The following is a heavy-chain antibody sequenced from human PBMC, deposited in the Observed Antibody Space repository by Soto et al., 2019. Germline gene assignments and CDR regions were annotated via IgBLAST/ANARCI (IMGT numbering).Heavy chain of an antibody. CDR1: GDSIRSYY. V-gene: IGHV4-59*01. CDR2: ISDTGST. Sequence: PSETLSLTCTVSGDSIRSYYWSWIRQPPGKGLEWIGYISDTGSTHYNPSLKSRVTISADTSKNQFSLKLSSVTTADTALYYCAREGVAAPYYYYGMDVWGQGSTVTVSS. CDR3: AREGVAAPYYYYGMDV. D-gene: IGHD2-15*01. J-gene: IGHJ6*02.